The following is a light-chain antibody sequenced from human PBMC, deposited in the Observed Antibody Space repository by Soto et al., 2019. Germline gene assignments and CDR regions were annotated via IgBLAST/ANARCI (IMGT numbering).Light chain of an antibody. V-gene: IGLV2-14*01. J-gene: IGLJ2*01. CDR1: SSDVGGYNY. CDR3: SSYTSSSTPHVV. Sequence: QSVLTQPASVSGSPGQSITISCTGTSSDVGGYNYVSWYQQHPGKAPKLMIYEVSNRPSGVSNRSSGSKSGNTASLTISGLQAEDEADYYCSSYTSSSTPHVVFGGGTKLTVL. CDR2: EVS.